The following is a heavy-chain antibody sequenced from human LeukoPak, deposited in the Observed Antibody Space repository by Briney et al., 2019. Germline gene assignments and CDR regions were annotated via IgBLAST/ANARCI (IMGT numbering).Heavy chain of an antibody. CDR2: IYYSGST. J-gene: IGHJ6*02. CDR1: GGSISSSSYY. D-gene: IGHD2-15*01. CDR3: ARDAPLSWRTHYYYGMDV. Sequence: SETLSLTCTVSGGSISSSSYYWGWIRQPPGKGLEWIGSIYYSGSTYYNPSLKSRVTISVDTSKNQFSLKLSSVTAADTAVYYCARDAPLSWRTHYYYGMDVWGQGTTVTVSS. V-gene: IGHV4-39*07.